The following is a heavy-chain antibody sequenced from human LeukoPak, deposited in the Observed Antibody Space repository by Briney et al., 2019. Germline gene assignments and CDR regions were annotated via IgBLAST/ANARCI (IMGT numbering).Heavy chain of an antibody. CDR1: GGSISSYY. V-gene: IGHV4-59*01. CDR2: IYYSGST. Sequence: PSETLSLTCTVSGGSISSYYWSWIRQPPGKGLEWIGYIYYSGSTNYNPSLKSRVTISVDTSKNQFSLKLSSVTAADTAVYYCARGYYDTDVAFDIWGQGTIVTVSS. J-gene: IGHJ3*02. D-gene: IGHD3-22*01. CDR3: ARGYYDTDVAFDI.